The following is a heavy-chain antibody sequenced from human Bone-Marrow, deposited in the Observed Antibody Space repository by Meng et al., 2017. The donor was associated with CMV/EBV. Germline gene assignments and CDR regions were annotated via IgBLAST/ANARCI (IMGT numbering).Heavy chain of an antibody. Sequence: SETLSLTCTVSGGSISSSSYYWGWIRQPPGKGLEWIGSIYYSGSTYYNPSLKSRVTISVDTSKNQFSLKLSSVTAADTAVYYCVWVGTDFWSGYRAQYYFDYWGQGTLVTVSS. D-gene: IGHD3-3*01. V-gene: IGHV4-39*01. CDR2: IYYSGST. CDR1: GGSISSSSYY. J-gene: IGHJ4*02. CDR3: VWVGTDFWSGYRAQYYFDY.